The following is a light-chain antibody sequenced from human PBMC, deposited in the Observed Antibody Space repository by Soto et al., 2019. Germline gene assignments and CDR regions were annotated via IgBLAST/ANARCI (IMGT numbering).Light chain of an antibody. CDR1: SGYVGTYSL. J-gene: IGLJ1*01. CDR3: CLYVGATTYV. V-gene: IGLV2-23*01. Sequence: QSALSQPACVSLSPGQSITISCTGASGYVGTYSLVSWYQQHPGKAPKVVIYEGHKRPSGVPDRFSGSTSVNTASLTISGLQTDDEADYYCCLYVGATTYVFGTGTKVTIL. CDR2: EGH.